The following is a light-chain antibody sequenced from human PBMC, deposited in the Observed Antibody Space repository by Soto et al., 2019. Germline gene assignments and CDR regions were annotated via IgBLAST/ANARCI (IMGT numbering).Light chain of an antibody. CDR1: SSDLGGYYH. Sequence: QSVLTQPPSASGSPGQSVTISCTGTSSDLGGYYHVSWYQQHPGKAPKLVIYEVTKRPSGVPDRFSGSKSGNTASLTVSGLQAEDEAEYYCSSYAGSNNFVVFGPGTKVTVL. J-gene: IGLJ1*01. CDR3: SSYAGSNNFVV. V-gene: IGLV2-8*01. CDR2: EVT.